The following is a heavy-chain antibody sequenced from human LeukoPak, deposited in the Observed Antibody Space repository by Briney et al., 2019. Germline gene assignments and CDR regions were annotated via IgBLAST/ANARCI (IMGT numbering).Heavy chain of an antibody. CDR1: GYTFTSYG. D-gene: IGHD3-22*01. CDR2: ISAYNGNT. CDR3: ARVVPDSSGLLFTLKPHFDY. J-gene: IGHJ4*02. V-gene: IGHV1-18*01. Sequence: GASVKVSCKASGYTFTSYGISWVRQAPGQGLEWMGWISAYNGNTNYAQKLQGRVTMTTDTSTSTAYMELRSLRSDDTAVYYCARVVPDSSGLLFTLKPHFDYWGQGTLVTVSS.